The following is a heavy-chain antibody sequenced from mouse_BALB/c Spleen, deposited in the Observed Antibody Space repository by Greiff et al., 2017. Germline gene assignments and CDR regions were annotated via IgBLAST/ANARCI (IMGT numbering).Heavy chain of an antibody. CDR1: GYTFTDYV. CDR3: ARSGYGPLWFAY. V-gene: IGHV1-81*01. D-gene: IGHD2-10*02. J-gene: IGHJ3*01. Sequence: VQLQQSGAELVRPGASVKMSCKASGYTFTDYVISWVKQRTGQGLEWIGEIYPGSGSTYYNEKFKGKATLTADKSSNTVYMQLSSLTSEDSAVYFCARSGYGPLWFAYWGQGTLVTVSA. CDR2: IYPGSGST.